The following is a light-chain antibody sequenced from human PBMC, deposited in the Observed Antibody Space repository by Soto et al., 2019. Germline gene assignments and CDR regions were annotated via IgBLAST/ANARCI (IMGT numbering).Light chain of an antibody. CDR3: QQRQYWPPIT. CDR1: ENVRTF. J-gene: IGKJ5*01. Sequence: EVVLTQSPATLSLSPVERATLSCMASENVRTFVDWYQQKPGQAPRLLIYGASNRATGIPARFSGSGSGTDFTLTISSLEPEDCAIYYCQQRQYWPPITFGQGTRLEI. CDR2: GAS. V-gene: IGKV3-11*01.